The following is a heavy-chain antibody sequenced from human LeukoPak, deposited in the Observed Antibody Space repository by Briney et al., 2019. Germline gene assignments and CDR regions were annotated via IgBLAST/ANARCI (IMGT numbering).Heavy chain of an antibody. Sequence: GASVKVSCKASGYTFTDYYIHWVRRAPGQGLEWMGWISAHNGNTNYARKFQGRVTMTTDTSTSAAYMELRSLRSDDTAVYYCARDMKTFLNWFDPWGQGSLVTVSS. J-gene: IGHJ5*02. V-gene: IGHV1-18*04. CDR3: ARDMKTFLNWFDP. D-gene: IGHD3-16*01. CDR2: ISAHNGNT. CDR1: GYTFTDYY.